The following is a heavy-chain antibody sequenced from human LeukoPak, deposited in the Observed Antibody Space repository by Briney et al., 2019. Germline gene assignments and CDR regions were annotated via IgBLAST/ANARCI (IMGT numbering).Heavy chain of an antibody. V-gene: IGHV3-66*04. CDR1: GFTFSSYS. CDR2: TYSGGSS. Sequence: GGSLRLSCAASGFTFSSYSMNWVRQAPGKGLEWVSVTYSGGSSNYADSVKGRFTISRDDSKNTLYLQMNSLRAEDTAVYYCAIQLWLNSWGQGTLVTVSS. D-gene: IGHD5-18*01. J-gene: IGHJ5*02. CDR3: AIQLWLNS.